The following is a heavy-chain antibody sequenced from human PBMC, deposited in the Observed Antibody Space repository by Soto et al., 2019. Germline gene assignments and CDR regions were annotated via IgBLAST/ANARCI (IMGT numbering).Heavy chain of an antibody. CDR1: GYTFTSYG. CDR3: ARDLRGGYNYYGSGSYYNGVRFDY. D-gene: IGHD3-10*01. J-gene: IGHJ4*02. CDR2: ISAYNGNT. Sequence: QVPLVQSGAEVKKPGASVKVSCKASGYTFTSYGISWVRQAPGQGLEWMGWISAYNGNTNYAQKLQGRVTMTTDTSTSTAYMELRSLRSDDTAVYYCARDLRGGYNYYGSGSYYNGVRFDYWGQGTLVTVSS. V-gene: IGHV1-18*01.